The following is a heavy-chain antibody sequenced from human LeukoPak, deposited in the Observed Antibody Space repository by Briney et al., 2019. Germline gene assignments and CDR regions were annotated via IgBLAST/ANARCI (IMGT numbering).Heavy chain of an antibody. Sequence: GRSLRLSCAASGFTFSSYGMRWVRQAPGKGLEWVAVISYDGSNKYYADSVKGRFTISRDNSKNTLYLQMNSLRAEDTAVYYCAKNRVATIGIDYWGQGTLVTVSS. D-gene: IGHD5-12*01. V-gene: IGHV3-30*18. CDR1: GFTFSSYG. CDR3: AKNRVATIGIDY. CDR2: ISYDGSNK. J-gene: IGHJ4*02.